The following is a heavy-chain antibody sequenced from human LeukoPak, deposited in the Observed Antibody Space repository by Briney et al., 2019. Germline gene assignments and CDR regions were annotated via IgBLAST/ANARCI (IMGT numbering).Heavy chain of an antibody. J-gene: IGHJ5*01. Sequence: GGSLRLSCAASGFTFSSYAMHWVRQAPGKGLEWVANIKRDGNEKYYVDSVKGRFSISRDNAKNSLYLQMDSLRAEDTAVYYCAKEGAYPIITYDSWGQGALVTVSS. D-gene: IGHD3-10*01. CDR1: GFTFSSYA. V-gene: IGHV3-7*01. CDR2: IKRDGNEK. CDR3: AKEGAYPIITYDS.